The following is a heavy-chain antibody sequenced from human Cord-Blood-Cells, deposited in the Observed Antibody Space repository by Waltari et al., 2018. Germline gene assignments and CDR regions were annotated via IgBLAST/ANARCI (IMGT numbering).Heavy chain of an antibody. D-gene: IGHD6-13*01. J-gene: IGHJ4*02. V-gene: IGHV4-38-2*01. CDR1: GYSISSGYY. CDR3: ASQRVGIAAAGTEFDY. CDR2: IYHSGRT. Sequence: QVQLQESGPGLVKPSETLSLTCAVSGYSISSGYYWGWIRQPPGKGLEWSGSIYHSGRTYYNPSLKSRVTISVDTSKNQFSLKLSSVTAADTAVYYCASQRVGIAAAGTEFDYWGQGTLVTVSS.